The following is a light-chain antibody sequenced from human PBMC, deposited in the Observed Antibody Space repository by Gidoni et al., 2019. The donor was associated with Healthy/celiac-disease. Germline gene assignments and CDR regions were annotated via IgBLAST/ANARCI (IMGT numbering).Light chain of an antibody. CDR1: QSISSY. J-gene: IGKJ1*01. CDR2: AAS. V-gene: IGKV1-39*01. CDR3: PQSYSPPTT. Sequence: DIQVTHSPASLSASVGDRVTITCRASQSISSYLSWYQQKPGKAPTLPIYAASSLQSGVPSRYSDDGSRTDFALTISRLQPEDFATPYCPQSYSPPTTCGRESKEEIQ.